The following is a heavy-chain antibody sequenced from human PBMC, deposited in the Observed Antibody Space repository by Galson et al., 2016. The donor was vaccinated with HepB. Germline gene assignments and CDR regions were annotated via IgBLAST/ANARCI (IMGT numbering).Heavy chain of an antibody. V-gene: IGHV6-1*01. CDR1: GDSVSGNGAAA. CDR2: TYYRSKWYY. D-gene: IGHD1-14*01. CDR3: ARGTRNAFDY. J-gene: IGHJ4*02. Sequence: CAISGDSVSGNGAAAWNWFRQSPSRGLEWLGRTYYRSKWYYEYALSVTSRITISPDTSKNQFSLQLNSVTPEDAAVYFCARGTRNAFDYWGRGPWSPSPQ.